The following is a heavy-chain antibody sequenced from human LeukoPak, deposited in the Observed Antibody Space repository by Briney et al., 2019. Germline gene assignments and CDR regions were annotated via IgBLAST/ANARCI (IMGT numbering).Heavy chain of an antibody. CDR2: INSSGSI. CDR1: GGSFSGYY. D-gene: IGHD3-10*01. Sequence: PSETLSLTCAVYGGSFSGYYWSWIRQPPGKGPEWIGEINSSGSINYNPSLKSRVTISVDMSKNQFSLKLASVTAADTAMYYRARDARFGELVDYWGRGTLVTVSS. V-gene: IGHV4-34*01. J-gene: IGHJ4*02. CDR3: ARDARFGELVDY.